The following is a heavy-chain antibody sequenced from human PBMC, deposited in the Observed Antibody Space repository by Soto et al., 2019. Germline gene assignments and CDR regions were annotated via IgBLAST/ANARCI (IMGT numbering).Heavy chain of an antibody. CDR2: IGPESGAT. D-gene: IGHD1-26*01. Sequence: ASVKVSCKASGYTFTGHYIHWLRQAPEQGPEWMGEIGPESGATRYAQKFQGRVTMTRDTSITTVYMELKNLSPDDTAVYYCGRGRSGQIVVFFWGQGTPVTVSS. V-gene: IGHV1-2*02. CDR3: GRGRSGQIVVFF. CDR1: GYTFTGHY. J-gene: IGHJ4*02.